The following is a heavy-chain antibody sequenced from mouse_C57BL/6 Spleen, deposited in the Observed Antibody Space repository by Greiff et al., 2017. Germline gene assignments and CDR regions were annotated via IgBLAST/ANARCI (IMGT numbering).Heavy chain of an antibody. CDR3: ARVATTVDWYFDV. CDR2: ISYDGSN. V-gene: IGHV3-6*01. Sequence: VQLKESGPGLVKPSQSLSLTCSVTGYSITSGYYWNWIRQFPGNKLEWMGYISYDGSNNYNPSLKNRISITRDTSKNQFFLKLNSVTTEDTATYYCARVATTVDWYFDVWGTGTTVTVSS. CDR1: GYSITSGYY. D-gene: IGHD1-1*01. J-gene: IGHJ1*03.